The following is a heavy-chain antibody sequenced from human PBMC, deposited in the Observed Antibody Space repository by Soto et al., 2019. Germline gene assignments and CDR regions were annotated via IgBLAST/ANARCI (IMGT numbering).Heavy chain of an antibody. V-gene: IGHV3-66*01. Sequence: GGSLRLSCAASGFTVSSNYMSWVRQAPGKGLEWVSVIYSGGSTYYADSVKGRFTISRDNSKNTLYLQMNSLRAEDTAVYYCARNDFWSENYYYYYMDVWGKGTTVTVSS. D-gene: IGHD3-3*01. J-gene: IGHJ6*03. CDR2: IYSGGST. CDR1: GFTVSSNY. CDR3: ARNDFWSENYYYYYMDV.